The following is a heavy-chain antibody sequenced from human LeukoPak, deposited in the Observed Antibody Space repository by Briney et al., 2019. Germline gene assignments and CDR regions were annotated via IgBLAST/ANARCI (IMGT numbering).Heavy chain of an antibody. CDR3: AELGITMIGGV. Sequence: GGSLRLSCAASGFTFSSYGMSWVRQAPGRGPEWVADIKQGGDEIYYVDSVKGRFTISRDNAKNSLYLQMNSLRAEDTAVYYCAELGITMIGGVWGKGTTVTISS. D-gene: IGHD3-10*02. J-gene: IGHJ6*04. V-gene: IGHV3-7*01. CDR1: GFTFSSYG. CDR2: IKQGGDEI.